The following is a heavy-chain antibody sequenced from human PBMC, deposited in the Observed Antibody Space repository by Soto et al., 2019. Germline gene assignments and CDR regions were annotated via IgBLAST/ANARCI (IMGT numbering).Heavy chain of an antibody. V-gene: IGHV4-39*01. CDR3: AQTTVTTLRWLAAFDI. CDR1: GGSVSSNSYS. CDR2: IYSSENT. D-gene: IGHD4-17*01. Sequence: SETLSLTCTVSGGSVSSNSYSWGWIRQSPGKGLEWIGTIYSSENTYYNPSLLSRVTISVDTSKSEFSLRLSSVTAADTAVYYCAQTTVTTLRWLAAFDIWGQGTMVTVSS. J-gene: IGHJ3*02.